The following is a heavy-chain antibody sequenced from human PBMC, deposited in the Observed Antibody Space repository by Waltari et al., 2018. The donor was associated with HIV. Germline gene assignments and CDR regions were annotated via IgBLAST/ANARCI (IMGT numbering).Heavy chain of an antibody. CDR1: GFSVRRYW. D-gene: IGHD3-10*02. CDR2: INPDGNTI. V-gene: IGHV3-74*01. CDR3: VKDMFGEYDY. Sequence: EVQLVQSGGGLVQPGGSRRLSCAASGFSVRRYWMHWVRQIPGKGLVWVSRINPDGNTINYADSERGRFTISRDYAKNTLYLQMNSLRDEDTAMYYCVKDMFGEYDYWGQGTLVTVSS. J-gene: IGHJ4*02.